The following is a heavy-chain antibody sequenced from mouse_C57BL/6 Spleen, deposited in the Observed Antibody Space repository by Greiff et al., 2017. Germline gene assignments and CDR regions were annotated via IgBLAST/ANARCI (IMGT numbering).Heavy chain of an antibody. CDR1: GYTFTSYW. CDR2: INPSNGGT. D-gene: IGHD1-1*01. V-gene: IGHV1-53*01. J-gene: IGHJ2*01. Sequence: QVQLQQPGTELVKPGASVKLSCKASGYTFTSYWMHWVKQRPGQGLEWIGNINPSNGGTNYNEKFKSKATLTVDKSSSTAYMQLSSLTSEDSAVFYCARTDYYGSWYFDYWGQGTTLTVSS. CDR3: ARTDYYGSWYFDY.